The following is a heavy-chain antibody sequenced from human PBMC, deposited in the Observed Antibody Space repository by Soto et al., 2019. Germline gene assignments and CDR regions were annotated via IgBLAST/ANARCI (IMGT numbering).Heavy chain of an antibody. CDR1: GFTVSSDY. CDR3: ARDTFGGAYDFWH. J-gene: IGHJ4*02. Sequence: EVQLVESGGGLVQPGGSLRLSCAASGFTVSSDYMNWVHQAPGKGLEWVSVISRGGSAYYADSVKGRFTISRDNSKNTLYLQMNSLRAEDTAVYYCARDTFGGAYDFWHGGQGTLVTVSS. CDR2: ISRGGSA. V-gene: IGHV3-66*01. D-gene: IGHD3-3*01.